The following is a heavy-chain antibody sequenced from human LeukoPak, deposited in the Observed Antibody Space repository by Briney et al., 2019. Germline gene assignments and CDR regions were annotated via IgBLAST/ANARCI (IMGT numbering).Heavy chain of an antibody. D-gene: IGHD6-13*01. CDR1: GFTFSSFG. CDR2: ISGSGGST. J-gene: IGHJ3*02. Sequence: PGGSLRLSCAASGFTFSSFGMSWVCQAPGKGLEWVSDISGSGGSTYYADSVKGRFTISRDNSKNTLYLQMNSLRAEDTAVYYCAKEHGGSSWYEDAFDIWGQGTMVTVSS. V-gene: IGHV3-23*01. CDR3: AKEHGGSSWYEDAFDI.